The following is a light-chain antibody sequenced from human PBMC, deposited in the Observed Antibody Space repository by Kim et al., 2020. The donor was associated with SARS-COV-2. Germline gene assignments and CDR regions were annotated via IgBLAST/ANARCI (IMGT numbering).Light chain of an antibody. V-gene: IGKV1-5*03. Sequence: DIRMTQSPSTLSASVGDRVTITCRASQNVHTWLAWYQQKPGKAPALLIYKPSNLGSGVPSRFGGSGSGSEFTLTISSLHPDDGATFYRRQCNSPWDTFGQGTKREI. CDR1: QNVHTW. J-gene: IGKJ2*01. CDR3: RQCNSPWDT. CDR2: KPS.